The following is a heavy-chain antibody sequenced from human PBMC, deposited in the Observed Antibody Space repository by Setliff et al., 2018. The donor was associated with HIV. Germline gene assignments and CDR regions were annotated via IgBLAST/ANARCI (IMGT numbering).Heavy chain of an antibody. CDR2: LTPHSGNT. V-gene: IGHV1-3*01. Sequence: ASVKVSCKASGYTFTNYAMHWVRQAPGQRLEWMGRLTPHSGNTISADRFQGRLVMTTNTSTTTAFMELSSLRSDDTALYFCARAMSSSWYIDGFDIWGQGTVVTVSS. CDR1: GYTFTNYA. J-gene: IGHJ3*02. CDR3: ARAMSSSWYIDGFDI. D-gene: IGHD6-13*01.